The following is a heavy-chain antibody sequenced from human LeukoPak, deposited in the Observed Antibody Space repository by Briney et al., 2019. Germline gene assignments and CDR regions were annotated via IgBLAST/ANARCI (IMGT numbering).Heavy chain of an antibody. CDR3: ARSLRYFGYYFDY. CDR1: GFTFSSYG. Sequence: GGSLRLPCAASGFTFSSYGMHWVRQAPGKGLEWVAVIWYDGSNKYYADSVKGRFTISRDNSKNTPYLQMNSLRAEDTAVYYCARSLRYFGYYFDYWGQGTLVTVSS. CDR2: IWYDGSNK. J-gene: IGHJ4*02. V-gene: IGHV3-33*01. D-gene: IGHD3-9*01.